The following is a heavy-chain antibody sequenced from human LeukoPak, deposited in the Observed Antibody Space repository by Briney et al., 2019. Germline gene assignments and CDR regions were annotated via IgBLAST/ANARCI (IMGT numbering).Heavy chain of an antibody. Sequence: ASVKVSCKASGYTFTSYYVHWVRQAPGQGLEWMGIINPSGGSTSYAQKFQGRVTMTRDTSTSTVYMELSSLRSEDTAVYYCAREYCSGGSCYCYFDYWGQGTLVAVSS. CDR1: GYTFTSYY. V-gene: IGHV1-46*01. CDR3: AREYCSGGSCYCYFDY. CDR2: INPSGGST. J-gene: IGHJ4*02. D-gene: IGHD2-15*01.